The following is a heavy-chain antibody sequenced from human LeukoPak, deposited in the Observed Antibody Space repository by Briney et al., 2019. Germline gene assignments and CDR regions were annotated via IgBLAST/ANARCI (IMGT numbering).Heavy chain of an antibody. J-gene: IGHJ4*02. V-gene: IGHV4-31*03. CDR3: ARGGRRFGELSSEDY. CDR1: GGSISSGGYY. Sequence: SETLSLTCTVSGGSISSGGYYWSWIRQHPGKGLEWIGYIYYSGSTYYNPSLKSRVTISVDTSKNQFSLKLSSVTAADTAVYYCARGGRRFGELSSEDYWGQGTLVTVSS. D-gene: IGHD3-10*01. CDR2: IYYSGST.